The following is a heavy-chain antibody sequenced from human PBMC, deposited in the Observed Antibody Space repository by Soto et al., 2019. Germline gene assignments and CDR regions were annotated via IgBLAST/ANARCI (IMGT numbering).Heavy chain of an antibody. V-gene: IGHV3-49*03. Sequence: GGSLRLSCTASGFTFGDYAMSWFRQAPGKGLEWVGFIRSKAYGGTTEYAASVKGRFTISRDDSKSIAYLQMNSLKTEDTAVYYCTRIGELTIFGVAPFDYWGQGTLVTVSS. CDR1: GFTFGDYA. D-gene: IGHD3-3*01. J-gene: IGHJ4*02. CDR2: IRSKAYGGTT. CDR3: TRIGELTIFGVAPFDY.